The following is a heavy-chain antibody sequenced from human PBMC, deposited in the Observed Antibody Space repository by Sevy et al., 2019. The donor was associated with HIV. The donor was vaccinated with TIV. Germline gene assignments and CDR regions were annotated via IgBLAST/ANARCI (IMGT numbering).Heavy chain of an antibody. J-gene: IGHJ4*02. CDR3: AKGDYGGNSGHFDS. CDR2: INDNGEKT. V-gene: IGHV3-23*01. CDR1: GFICNKYA. D-gene: IGHD4-17*01. Sequence: GGSLRLSCGATGFICNKYAMNWVRQAPGMGLAWVSGINDNGEKTYYTDTVKGRFTISRDNSRNTLYLQMDNLRAEDAAVYYCAKGDYGGNSGHFDSWGQGTLVTVSS.